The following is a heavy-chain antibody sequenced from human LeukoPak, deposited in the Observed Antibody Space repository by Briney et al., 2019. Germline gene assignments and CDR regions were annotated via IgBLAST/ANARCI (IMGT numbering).Heavy chain of an antibody. CDR1: GGSISSYY. CDR3: ARDLGGYYAY. D-gene: IGHD3-22*01. Sequence: SETLSLTCTVSGGSISSYYWSWIRQPPGKGLEWIGYIYYSGSTNYNPSLKSRVTISVDTSKNQFSLKLSSVTAADTAVYYCARDLGGYYAYWGQGTLVTVSS. J-gene: IGHJ4*02. CDR2: IYYSGST. V-gene: IGHV4-59*01.